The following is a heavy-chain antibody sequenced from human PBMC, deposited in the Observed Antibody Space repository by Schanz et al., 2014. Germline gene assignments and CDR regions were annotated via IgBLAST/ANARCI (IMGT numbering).Heavy chain of an antibody. V-gene: IGHV4-59*12. CDR2: IFFRGST. CDR1: GGSISSYY. Sequence: QLQESGPGLVKASETLSLTCAVSGGSISSYYWSWIRQPPGKGLEWIGYIFFRGSTYYNPSLKSRVTISIDTSKNQFSLRLTSVTAADTAVYYCYGMDVWGQGTTVTVSS. J-gene: IGHJ6*02. CDR3: YGMDV.